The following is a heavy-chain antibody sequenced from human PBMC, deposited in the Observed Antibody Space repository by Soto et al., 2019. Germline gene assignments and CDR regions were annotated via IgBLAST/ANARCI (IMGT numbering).Heavy chain of an antibody. D-gene: IGHD3-10*01. V-gene: IGHV1-18*01. CDR3: ATYHYGSGSSEQHYHQFYGMDV. Sequence: ASVEVSCKASGYTFTSYGTSWVRQAPGQGLEWMGWISAYNGNTNYAQKLQGRVTMTTDTSTSTAYMELRSLRSDDTAVYYCATYHYGSGSSEQHYHQFYGMDVWGQGTTVTVSS. CDR1: GYTFTSYG. J-gene: IGHJ6*02. CDR2: ISAYNGNT.